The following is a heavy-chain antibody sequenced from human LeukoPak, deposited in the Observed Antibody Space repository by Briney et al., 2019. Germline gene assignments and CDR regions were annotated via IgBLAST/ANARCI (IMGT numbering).Heavy chain of an antibody. D-gene: IGHD1-26*01. CDR3: ARADSGSYYTGLFDY. Sequence: AGASLRLPCAASGFTFSSYAMSWVRQAPGKGLEWVSAISGSGGSTYYADSVKGRFTISRDNSKNTLYLQMNSLRAEDTAVYYCARADSGSYYTGLFDYWGQGTLVTVSS. CDR2: ISGSGGST. CDR1: GFTFSSYA. V-gene: IGHV3-23*01. J-gene: IGHJ4*02.